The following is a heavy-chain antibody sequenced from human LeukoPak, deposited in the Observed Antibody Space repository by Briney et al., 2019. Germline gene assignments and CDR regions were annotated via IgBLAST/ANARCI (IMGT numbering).Heavy chain of an antibody. V-gene: IGHV3-30-3*01. CDR2: ISYDGSNK. D-gene: IGHD3-3*01. CDR3: ASAHYDFWSGYYPPADY. J-gene: IGHJ4*02. CDR1: GFTFSSYA. Sequence: GGSLRLSCAASGFTFSSYAMSGVRQAPGKGLEGVAVISYDGSNKYYADSVKGRFTISRDNSKNTLYLQMNSLRAEDTAVYYCASAHYDFWSGYYPPADYWGQGTLVTVSS.